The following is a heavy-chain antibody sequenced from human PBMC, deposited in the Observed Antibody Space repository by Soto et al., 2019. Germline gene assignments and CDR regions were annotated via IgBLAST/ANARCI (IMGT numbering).Heavy chain of an antibody. V-gene: IGHV3-23*04. CDR2: ISGGGDNT. Sequence: EVQLVETGGGLIQPGGSLRLSCAASGLTVSDYHMNWVRQAPGKGLEWVSAISGGGDNTYYADSVKGRFTISRDNSKNTLFLQMNSLRAEDTAVYHCVKQYSSGWGWGQGTLVTVSS. CDR3: VKQYSSGWG. D-gene: IGHD6-19*01. J-gene: IGHJ4*02. CDR1: GLTVSDYH.